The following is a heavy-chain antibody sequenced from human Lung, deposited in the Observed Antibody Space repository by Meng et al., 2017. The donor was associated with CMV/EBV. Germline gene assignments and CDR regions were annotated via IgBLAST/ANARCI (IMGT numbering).Heavy chain of an antibody. J-gene: IGHJ3*02. Sequence: GGSLRLSCAASGFSFSSCGMHWVRQAPGRGLVWVSRIRFDGTGIGYADSVRGRFTISRDNAKNTVYLEMNSLRAEDTAVYYCTRDWRNAFDIWGQGTMVTVSS. V-gene: IGHV3-74*01. CDR3: TRDWRNAFDI. CDR2: IRFDGTGI. CDR1: GFSFSSCG.